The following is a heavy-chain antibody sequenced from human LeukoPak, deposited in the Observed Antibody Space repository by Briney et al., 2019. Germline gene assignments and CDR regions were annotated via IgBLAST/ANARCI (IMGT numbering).Heavy chain of an antibody. CDR3: TAPFGYSYDYDENTFDY. D-gene: IGHD5-18*01. CDR2: IRSKANNDAT. V-gene: IGHV3-73*01. Sequence: GGSLRLSCAASGFTFSGSAMHWVRQASGKGLEWVGRIRSKANNDATTYAASVKGRFTISRDDSKNTAHLEMNSLKTEDTAVYYCTAPFGYSYDYDENTFDYWGQGTLVTVSS. CDR1: GFTFSGSA. J-gene: IGHJ4*02.